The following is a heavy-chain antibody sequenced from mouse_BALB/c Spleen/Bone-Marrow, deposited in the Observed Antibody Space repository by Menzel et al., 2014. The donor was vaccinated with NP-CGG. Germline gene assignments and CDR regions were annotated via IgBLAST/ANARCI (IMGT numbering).Heavy chain of an antibody. CDR1: GYTFTSYW. V-gene: IGHV1-61*01. CDR2: IDPSDSET. CDR3: ARGYGNSVAWFAY. J-gene: IGHJ3*01. D-gene: IGHD2-10*02. Sequence: VQPQQSGAELVRPGTSVKLSCKAAGYTFTSYWMNWVRQRPGQGLEWIGMIDPSDSETHYNQMFKDKATLTVDKSSSTAYVQLSSLTSEDSAVYYCARGYGNSVAWFAYWGQGSLVTVSA.